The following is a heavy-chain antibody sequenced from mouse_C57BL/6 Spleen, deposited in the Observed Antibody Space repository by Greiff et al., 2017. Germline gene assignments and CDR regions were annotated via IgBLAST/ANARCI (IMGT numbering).Heavy chain of an antibody. CDR3: ARWSTGTSFDY. CDR1: GFTFTDYY. J-gene: IGHJ2*01. D-gene: IGHD4-1*02. Sequence: EVQLVESGGGLVQPGGSLSLSCAASGFTFTDYYMSWVRQPPGKALEWLGFIRNKANGYTTEYSASVKGRFTISRDNSQSILYLQMNALRAEDSATYYCARWSTGTSFDYWGQGTTLTVSS. V-gene: IGHV7-3*01. CDR2: IRNKANGYTT.